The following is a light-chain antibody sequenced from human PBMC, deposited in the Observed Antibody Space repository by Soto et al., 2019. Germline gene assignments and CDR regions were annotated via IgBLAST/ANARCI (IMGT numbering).Light chain of an antibody. CDR2: AAS. V-gene: IGKV1-8*01. J-gene: IGKJ4*01. Sequence: AIRMTQSPSSLSASTGDRVTITCRASQGISSYLAWYQQKPGKAPKLLIYAASTLQSGVPSRFSGSGAGTDFTLTISCRQSEDFATYYCRQYYSYPPLTFGGGTKVEIK. CDR3: RQYYSYPPLT. CDR1: QGISSY.